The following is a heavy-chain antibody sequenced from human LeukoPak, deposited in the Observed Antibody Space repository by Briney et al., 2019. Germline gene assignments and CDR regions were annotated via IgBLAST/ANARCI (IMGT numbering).Heavy chain of an antibody. CDR2: ISYDGSNK. V-gene: IGHV3-30*18. D-gene: IGHD2-2*01. Sequence: GGSLRLSCAASGFTFSSYGMHWVRQAPGKGLEWVAVISYDGSNKYYADSVKGRFTISRDNSKNTLYLQMNSLRAEDTAVYYCAKFRSSTHLLTDYWGQGTLVTVSS. CDR1: GFTFSSYG. CDR3: AKFRSSTHLLTDY. J-gene: IGHJ4*02.